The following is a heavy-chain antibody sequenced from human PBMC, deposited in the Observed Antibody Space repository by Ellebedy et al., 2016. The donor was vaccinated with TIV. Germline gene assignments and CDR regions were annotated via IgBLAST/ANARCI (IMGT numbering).Heavy chain of an antibody. CDR1: GFSFSAFA. Sequence: GESLKISCAASGFSFSAFAMHWVRQAPGKGLEWLSVISADGSSTYHADSVKGRFTITRDNSKNTLYLQMSGLRTEDTAVYFCAKGSSSGFNYDRVGFEYWGQGTLVTVSS. V-gene: IGHV3-23*01. D-gene: IGHD3-22*01. CDR3: AKGSSSGFNYDRVGFEY. J-gene: IGHJ4*02. CDR2: ISADGSST.